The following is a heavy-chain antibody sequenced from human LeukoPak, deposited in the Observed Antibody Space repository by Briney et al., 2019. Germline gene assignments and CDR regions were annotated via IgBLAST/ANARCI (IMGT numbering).Heavy chain of an antibody. D-gene: IGHD6-6*01. Sequence: SETLSLTCAVSGGSISSGGYSWSWIRQPPGKGLEWIGYIYHSGSTYYNPSLKSRVTISVDRSKNQFSLKPSSVTAADTAVYYCARASAPRRAFDIWGQGTMVTVSS. CDR1: GGSISSGGYS. CDR2: IYHSGST. V-gene: IGHV4-30-2*01. CDR3: ARASAPRRAFDI. J-gene: IGHJ3*02.